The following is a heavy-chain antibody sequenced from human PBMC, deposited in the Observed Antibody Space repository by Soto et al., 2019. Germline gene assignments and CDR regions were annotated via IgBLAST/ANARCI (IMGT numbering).Heavy chain of an antibody. J-gene: IGHJ6*02. V-gene: IGHV3-48*03. CDR3: AKYDFGMGV. Sequence: EEQLVESGGGFVQPGGSLRLSCAASGFTLSHYEVNWVRQTPGKGLEWVSYLSSSGDTFHYADSVQGRFTIYGDNAKNTLHLRMNSLRAEATAVYYCAKYDFGMGVWGQGTTVTVSS. CDR2: LSSSGDTF. CDR1: GFTLSHYE.